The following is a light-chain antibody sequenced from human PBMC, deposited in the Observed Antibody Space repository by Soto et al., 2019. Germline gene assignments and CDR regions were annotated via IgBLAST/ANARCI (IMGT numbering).Light chain of an antibody. CDR3: AACDDSLSRWV. CDR1: SSNFGSNL. V-gene: IGLV1-47*02. Sequence: QSVLTQPPSASGTPGQRVTISCCGSSSNFGSNLVHWYQQLPGTAPKLLIYSNNQRPSGVPDRFSGSKSGPSASLAISGLRSEDEADYYCAACDDSLSRWVFGGGTKVTVL. CDR2: SNN. J-gene: IGLJ3*02.